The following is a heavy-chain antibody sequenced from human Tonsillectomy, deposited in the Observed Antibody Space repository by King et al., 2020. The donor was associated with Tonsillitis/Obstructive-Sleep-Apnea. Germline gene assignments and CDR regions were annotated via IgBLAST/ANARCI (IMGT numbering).Heavy chain of an antibody. CDR3: ARASTVTTMAGLGYYFDS. Sequence: VQLVESGGGLIQPGGSLRLSCAASGFTVSSNYMSWVRQAPGKGLEWVSVIYSGGSTYYADSVKGRFTISRDNSKNTLYLQMNSLRAEDTAVYYCARASTVTTMAGLGYYFDSWGQGTLVTVSS. J-gene: IGHJ4*02. CDR1: GFTVSSNY. D-gene: IGHD4-17*01. V-gene: IGHV3-53*01. CDR2: IYSGGST.